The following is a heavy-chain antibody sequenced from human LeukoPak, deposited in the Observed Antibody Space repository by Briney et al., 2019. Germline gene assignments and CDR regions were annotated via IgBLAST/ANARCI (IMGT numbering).Heavy chain of an antibody. Sequence: HPGGSLRLSCAASGFTFSSYAMHWVRQAPGKGLEWVAVISYDGSNKYYADSVKGRFTISRDNSKNTLYLQMNSLRAEDTAVYYCARDPQTYYYDSSGEPGGQGTLVTVSS. CDR3: ARDPQTYYYDSSGEP. CDR1: GFTFSSYA. D-gene: IGHD3-22*01. J-gene: IGHJ4*02. CDR2: ISYDGSNK. V-gene: IGHV3-30-3*01.